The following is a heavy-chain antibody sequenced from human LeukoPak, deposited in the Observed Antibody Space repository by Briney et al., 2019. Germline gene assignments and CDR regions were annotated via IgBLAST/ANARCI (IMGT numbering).Heavy chain of an antibody. J-gene: IGHJ4*02. CDR2: IYYSGST. CDR1: GGSISSYY. D-gene: IGHD6-19*01. Sequence: SETLSLTCTVSGGSISSYYWSWIRQPPGKGLEWIGYIYYSGSTNYNPSLKSRVTMSVDTSKNQFSLKLSSVTAADTAVYYCARDGSGWVDYWGQGTLVTVSS. CDR3: ARDGSGWVDY. V-gene: IGHV4-59*12.